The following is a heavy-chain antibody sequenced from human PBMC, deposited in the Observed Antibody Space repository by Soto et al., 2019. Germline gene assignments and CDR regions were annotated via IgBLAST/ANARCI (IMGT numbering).Heavy chain of an antibody. D-gene: IGHD3-22*01. CDR2: INAGNGNT. V-gene: IGHV1-3*01. Sequence: ASVKVSCKASGYTLTSYAMHWVRQAPGQRLEWMGWINAGNGNTKYSQKFQGRVTITRDTSASTAYMELSSLRSEDTAVYYCARCYYDSSGYYYYSIDYWGQGTLVTVSS. J-gene: IGHJ4*02. CDR3: ARCYYDSSGYYYYSIDY. CDR1: GYTLTSYA.